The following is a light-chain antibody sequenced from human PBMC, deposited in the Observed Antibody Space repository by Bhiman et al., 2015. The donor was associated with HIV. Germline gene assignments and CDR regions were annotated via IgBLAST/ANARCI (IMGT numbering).Light chain of an antibody. CDR3: SSYTTSSTYV. CDR1: TSDVGTYNY. CDR2: DVS. V-gene: IGLV2-14*03. Sequence: QSALTQPASVSGSPGQSITISCTGTTSDVGTYNYVSWFQQHPGKAPKLMIYDVSNRPSGVSNRFSGSKSGNTASLTISGLQAEDEADYYCSSYTTSSTYVFGSGTKVTVV. J-gene: IGLJ1*01.